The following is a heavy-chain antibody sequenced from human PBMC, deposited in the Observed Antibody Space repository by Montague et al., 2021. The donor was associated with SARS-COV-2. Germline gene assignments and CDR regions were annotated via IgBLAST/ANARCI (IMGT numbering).Heavy chain of an antibody. CDR3: ARQMTSWWELLYYFDY. J-gene: IGHJ4*02. V-gene: IGHV4-39*01. Sequence: SETRSLTCTVSGGSISSSGYYWGWIRQPPGKGLEWIGSIYYSGSTYYNPSLKSRVTISVDTSKNQFSLKLSSVTAADTAVYYCARQMTSWWELLYYFDYWGQGTLVTVSS. D-gene: IGHD1-26*01. CDR2: IYYSGST. CDR1: GGSISSSGYY.